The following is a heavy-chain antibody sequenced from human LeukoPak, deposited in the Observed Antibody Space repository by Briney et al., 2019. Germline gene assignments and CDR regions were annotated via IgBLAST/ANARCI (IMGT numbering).Heavy chain of an antibody. V-gene: IGHV1-18*01. J-gene: IGHJ3*02. Sequence: ASVKVSCKSSGYTFTSYGISWVRHAPGQGLEWMGWISAYNGNTNYAQNLQGRVTMTTDTSTTTAYLELRSLRSDDTAMYYCARDPDHDDAFDIWGQGTMVTVSS. CDR3: ARDPDHDDAFDI. CDR2: ISAYNGNT. CDR1: GYTFTSYG.